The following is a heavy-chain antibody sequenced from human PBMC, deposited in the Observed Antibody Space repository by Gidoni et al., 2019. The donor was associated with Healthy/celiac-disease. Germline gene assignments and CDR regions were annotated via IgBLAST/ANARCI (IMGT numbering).Heavy chain of an antibody. CDR3: ARDDPLVGARDFGY. J-gene: IGHJ4*02. D-gene: IGHD1-26*01. CDR1: GFTVSSNY. V-gene: IGHV3-53*01. Sequence: EVQLVESGGGLIQPGGSLRLSCAASGFTVSSNYMSWVRQAQGKGVEWVAVIYSGGSTYYADSVKGRFTISRDNSKNTLYLQMNSLRAEDTAVYYCARDDPLVGARDFGYWGQGTLVTVSS. CDR2: IYSGGST.